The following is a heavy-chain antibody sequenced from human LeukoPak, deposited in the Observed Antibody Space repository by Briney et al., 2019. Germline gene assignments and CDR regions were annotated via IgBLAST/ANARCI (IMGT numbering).Heavy chain of an antibody. CDR1: GFTFSSYG. D-gene: IGHD3-10*01. CDR3: AKNSFYYDSGSYFFDY. CDR2: ISGSGGSA. Sequence: GGSLRLSCAASGFTFSSYGMSWVRQPPGKGLEWVSIISGSGGSASYADSVKGRFTISRDISKNTLYLQMNSLRAEDTAVYYCAKNSFYYDSGSYFFDYWGQGTLVTVSS. J-gene: IGHJ4*02. V-gene: IGHV3-23*01.